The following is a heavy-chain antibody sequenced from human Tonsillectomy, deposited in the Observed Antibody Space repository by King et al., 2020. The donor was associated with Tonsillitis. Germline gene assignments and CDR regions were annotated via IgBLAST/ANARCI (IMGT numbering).Heavy chain of an antibody. D-gene: IGHD3-10*01. CDR1: GFTFSSYG. V-gene: IGHV3-30*02. J-gene: IGHJ3*02. CDR2: IRYDGNNK. Sequence: VQLVESGGGVVQPGGSLRLSCAASGFTFSSYGIHWVRQAPGKGLEWVALIRYDGNNKYYAKSVKGRFTISRDNSKNTLYLQMNSLRAEDTAVYYCAKYYWSVLLIALGVFAIWGQGTMVTVSS. CDR3: AKYYWSVLLIALGVFAI.